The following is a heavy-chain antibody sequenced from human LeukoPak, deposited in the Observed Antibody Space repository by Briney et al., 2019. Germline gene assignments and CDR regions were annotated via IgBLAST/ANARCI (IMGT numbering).Heavy chain of an antibody. CDR2: IYHSGRT. CDR3: ARHTFHGQAVIVVVPTPDWYFDV. D-gene: IGHD3-22*01. Sequence: SETLSLTCTVSGDSIGSKSYYWGWIRQPPGKGLEWIGSIYHSGRTHYSPSLKSRVTISVDTSMNQMSLKLTSVTAADTAIYYCARHTFHGQAVIVVVPTPDWYFDVWGRGTLVAASS. V-gene: IGHV4-39*01. J-gene: IGHJ2*01. CDR1: GDSIGSKSYY.